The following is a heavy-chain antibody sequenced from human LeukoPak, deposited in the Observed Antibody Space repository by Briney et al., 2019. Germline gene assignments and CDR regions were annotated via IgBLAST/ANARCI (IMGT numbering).Heavy chain of an antibody. CDR1: GFTFNDYA. CDR2: LSWDSGSI. Sequence: GGSLRLSCVASGFTFNDYAMHWVGHTPGKGLEWGSGLSWDSGSIAYADSVRGRFIISRDNAKTSLYLEMNSLRPEDSALYYCAKETKVGENLYYFDYWGRGTLVTVSS. D-gene: IGHD1-26*01. V-gene: IGHV3-9*01. CDR3: AKETKVGENLYYFDY. J-gene: IGHJ4*02.